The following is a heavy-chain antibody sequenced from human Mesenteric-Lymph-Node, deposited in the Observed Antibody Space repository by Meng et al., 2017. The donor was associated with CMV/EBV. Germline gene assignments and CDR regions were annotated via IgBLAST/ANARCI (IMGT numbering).Heavy chain of an antibody. D-gene: IGHD3-3*01. CDR1: GFTFSDYY. CDR3: ARTIPPDY. Sequence: LSLTCAASGFTFSDYYMNGVRPAPGEGLDWVSSISDTSTISYADSVKGRFTISRDNSKNTLYLQMNSLRAEDTAVYYCARTIPPDYWGQGTLVTVSS. CDR2: ISDTSTI. V-gene: IGHV3-69-1*01. J-gene: IGHJ4*02.